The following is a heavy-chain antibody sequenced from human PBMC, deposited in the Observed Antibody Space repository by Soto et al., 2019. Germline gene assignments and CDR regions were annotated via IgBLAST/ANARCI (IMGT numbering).Heavy chain of an antibody. J-gene: IGHJ6*02. CDR2: ISGSGGST. D-gene: IGHD3-10*01. Sequence: PGGSLRLSCAASGFTFSSYAMSWVRQAPGKGLEWVSAISGSGGSTYYADSVKGRFTISRDNSKNTLYLQMNSLRAEDTAVYYCAKYLGVRGALFSYGMDVWGQGTTVTVSS. CDR1: GFTFSSYA. V-gene: IGHV3-23*01. CDR3: AKYLGVRGALFSYGMDV.